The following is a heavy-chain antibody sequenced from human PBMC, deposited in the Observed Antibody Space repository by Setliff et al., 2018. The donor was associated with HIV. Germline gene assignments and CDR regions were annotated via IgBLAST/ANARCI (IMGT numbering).Heavy chain of an antibody. J-gene: IGHJ6*03. V-gene: IGHV4-4*07. D-gene: IGHD3-9*01. CDR1: GDSTSNSY. CDR2: LHASGNT. Sequence: SETLSLTCSVSGDSTSNSYWSWIRQPAGKGLEWIGRLHASGNTNYNPSLKSRVTMSIDTSKNQLSLRLTSVTAADTAVHYCARDVLKSNYLGYYYYLDVWGKGTTVTVSS. CDR3: ARDVLKSNYLGYYYYLDV.